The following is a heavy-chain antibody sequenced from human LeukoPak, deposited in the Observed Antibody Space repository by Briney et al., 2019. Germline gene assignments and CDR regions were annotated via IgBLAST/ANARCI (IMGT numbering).Heavy chain of an antibody. CDR2: IRYDGSNK. V-gene: IGHV3-30*02. J-gene: IGHJ5*02. D-gene: IGHD6-13*01. Sequence: GGSLRLSCAASGFTFSSYGMHWVRQAPGKGLEWVAFIRYDGSNKYYADSVKGRFTISRDNSKNTLYLQMNSLRAEDTAVYYCAKEYSSSWEVWFDPWGQGTLSPSPQ. CDR3: AKEYSSSWEVWFDP. CDR1: GFTFSSYG.